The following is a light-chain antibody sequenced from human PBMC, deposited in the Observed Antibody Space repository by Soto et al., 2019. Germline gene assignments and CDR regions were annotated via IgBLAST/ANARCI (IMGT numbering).Light chain of an antibody. V-gene: IGKV1-39*01. CDR1: QSISSY. CDR3: QQYNSYPGT. J-gene: IGKJ1*01. CDR2: AAS. Sequence: DIQMTQSPSSLSASVGDRVTITCQASQSISSYLNWYQQKPGKAPKLLIYAASSLQSGVPSRFSGSGSGTDFTLTISSLQPEDFATYYCQQYNSYPGTFGQGTKV.